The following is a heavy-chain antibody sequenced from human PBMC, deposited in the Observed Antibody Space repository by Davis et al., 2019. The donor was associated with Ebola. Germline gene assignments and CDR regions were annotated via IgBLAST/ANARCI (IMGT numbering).Heavy chain of an antibody. Sequence: GESLKISCAVSGFTFSSYGMHWVRQALGKGLEWVAVISFDGINKYYADSVKGRFTISRDNSKNTLYLQMNSLRAEDTAVYYCAKDRGSGWSEIYYFYYGMDVWGQGTTVTVSS. D-gene: IGHD6-19*01. CDR3: AKDRGSGWSEIYYFYYGMDV. V-gene: IGHV3-30*18. CDR2: ISFDGINK. J-gene: IGHJ6*02. CDR1: GFTFSSYG.